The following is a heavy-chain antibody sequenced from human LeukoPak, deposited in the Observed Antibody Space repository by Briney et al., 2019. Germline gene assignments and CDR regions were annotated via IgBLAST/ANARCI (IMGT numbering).Heavy chain of an antibody. D-gene: IGHD4-17*01. CDR3: ARHETLTTPFDI. V-gene: IGHV5-51*01. Sequence: GESLKISCKGSGYTFTNYWIGWVRQMPGKGLEWMGIIYPGDSDARYSPSFQGQVIISAVKSIRTAYLQWSSLKASDTAMYYCARHETLTTPFDIWGQGTMVTVSS. CDR1: GYTFTNYW. CDR2: IYPGDSDA. J-gene: IGHJ3*02.